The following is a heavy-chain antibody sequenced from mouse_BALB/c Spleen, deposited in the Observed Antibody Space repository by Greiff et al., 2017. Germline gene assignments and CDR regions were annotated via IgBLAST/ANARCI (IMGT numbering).Heavy chain of an antibody. CDR1: GFTFSSYA. CDR3: ARGSTMITTDYAMDY. Sequence: EVKLEESGGGLVKPGGSLKLSCAASGFTFSSYAMSWVRQTPEKRLEWVASISSGGSTYYPASVKGRFTISRDNARNILYLQMSSLRSEDTAMYYCARGSTMITTDYAMDYWGQGTSVTVSS. V-gene: IGHV5-6-5*01. D-gene: IGHD2-4*01. CDR2: ISSGGST. J-gene: IGHJ4*01.